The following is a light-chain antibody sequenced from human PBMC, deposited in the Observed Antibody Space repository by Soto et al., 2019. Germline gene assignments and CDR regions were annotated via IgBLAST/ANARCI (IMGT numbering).Light chain of an antibody. J-gene: IGKJ1*01. CDR1: QTVSNSY. Sequence: EAVLPQSPVSLSLSLGDRATLSSSRSQTVSNSYLAWYQQKPGQAPRLLIYGTSSSATGIPDRFSGSGSGTDFTLTINSLEPEDFVIYYCKQYGSSPWTFGKGTKVDIK. CDR3: KQYGSSPWT. V-gene: IGKV3-20*01. CDR2: GTS.